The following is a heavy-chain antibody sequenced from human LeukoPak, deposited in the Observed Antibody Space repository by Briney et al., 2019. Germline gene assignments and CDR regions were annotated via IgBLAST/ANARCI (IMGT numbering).Heavy chain of an antibody. Sequence: SVRVSCKASGGTFSSYAISWVRQAPGQGLEWMGGIFPIFGTANYAQKFQGRVTITADESTSTAYMELSSLRSEDTAVYYCAGRDGYNFAFDIWGQGTMVTVSS. CDR2: IFPIFGTA. D-gene: IGHD5-24*01. J-gene: IGHJ3*02. CDR1: GGTFSSYA. CDR3: AGRDGYNFAFDI. V-gene: IGHV1-69*13.